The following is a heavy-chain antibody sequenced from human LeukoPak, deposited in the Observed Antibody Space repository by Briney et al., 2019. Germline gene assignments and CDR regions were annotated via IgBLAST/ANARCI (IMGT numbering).Heavy chain of an antibody. V-gene: IGHV4-31*03. CDR1: GGSISSGGYY. CDR2: IYYSGST. D-gene: IGHD3-10*01. CDR3: ARDPGGRNWFDP. J-gene: IGHJ5*02. Sequence: SETLSLTCTVSGGSISSGGYYWSWIRQHPGKGLEWIGYIYYSGSTYYNPSLKSRATISVDMFKNQFSLKLSSVTAADTAVYYCARDPGGRNWFDPWGLGTLVTVSS.